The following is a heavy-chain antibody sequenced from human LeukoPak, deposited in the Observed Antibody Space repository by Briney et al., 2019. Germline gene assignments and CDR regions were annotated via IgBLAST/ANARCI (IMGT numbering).Heavy chain of an antibody. V-gene: IGHV3-21*01. D-gene: IGHD1-26*01. CDR3: ARDGSLYSGSYYVKAFDI. J-gene: IGHJ3*02. Sequence: GGSLRLSCAASGFTFSSYSMNWVRQAPGKGLEWVSSISSSSSYIYYADSVKGRFTISRDNAKNSLYLQMNSLRAEDTAVYYCARDGSLYSGSYYVKAFDIWGQGTMVTVSS. CDR2: ISSSSSYI. CDR1: GFTFSSYS.